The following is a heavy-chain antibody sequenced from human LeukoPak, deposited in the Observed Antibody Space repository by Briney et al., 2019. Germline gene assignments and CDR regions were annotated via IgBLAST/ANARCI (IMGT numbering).Heavy chain of an antibody. J-gene: IGHJ4*02. V-gene: IGHV3-7*04. D-gene: IGHD6-6*01. CDR2: IKQDGSEK. CDR3: ARAIAARYYFDY. CDR1: GFTFSIYW. Sequence: GGSLRLSCAASGFTFSIYWMSWVRQAPGKGLEWVANIKQDGSEKYYVDSVKGRFTISRDNAKNSLYLQMNSLRAEDTAVYYCARAIAARYYFDYWGQGTLVTVSS.